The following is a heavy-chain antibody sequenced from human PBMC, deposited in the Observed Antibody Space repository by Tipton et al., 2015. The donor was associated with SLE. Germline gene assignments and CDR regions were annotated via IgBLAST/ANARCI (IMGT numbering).Heavy chain of an antibody. CDR1: GVSISRSSYY. CDR3: AKPRSIAVAGPRGGFDV. V-gene: IGHV4-39*07. J-gene: IGHJ3*01. D-gene: IGHD6-19*01. CDR2: MFVSGRI. Sequence: TLSLTCTVSGVSISRSSYYWGWIRQPPGKGLEWIGCMFVSGRIYYNPSPTSRVSISEDTSKNQFSLKVTSLTAADTATYFCAKPRSIAVAGPRGGFDVGGPGSMVTVSS.